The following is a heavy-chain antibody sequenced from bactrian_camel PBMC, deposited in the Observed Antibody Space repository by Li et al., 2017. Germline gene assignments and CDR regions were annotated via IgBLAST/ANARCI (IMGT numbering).Heavy chain of an antibody. CDR3: ATGVYCANVLSPSEYDT. J-gene: IGHJ4*01. CDR2: IFAGDGHT. Sequence: HVQLVESGGGSVEAGGSLKLSCYPSGNLAQTYSMAWFRQAPGKRREGVAAIFAGDGHTEFADSVKGRFTISRDSAKTTLFLEMNSLKPDDTAMYYCATGVYCANVLSPSEYDTWGQGTQVTVS. D-gene: IGHD3*01. CDR1: GNLAQTYS. V-gene: IGHV3S1*01.